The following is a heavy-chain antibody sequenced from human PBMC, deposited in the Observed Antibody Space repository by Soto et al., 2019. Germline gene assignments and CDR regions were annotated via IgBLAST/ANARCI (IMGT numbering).Heavy chain of an antibody. Sequence: SETLSLTCTVSGGSVTNSSYYWGWIRQSPGKGLEWIGSVYYRGRSYAKSSVKSRVTISVDTSKNQYSLNLNSVTDSNTAVSFCVSQRTTVITHAYFDYWGPGALVTVSS. CDR3: VSQRTTVITHAYFDY. V-gene: IGHV4-39*01. D-gene: IGHD4-4*01. J-gene: IGHJ4*02. CDR2: VYYRGRS. CDR1: GGSVTNSSYY.